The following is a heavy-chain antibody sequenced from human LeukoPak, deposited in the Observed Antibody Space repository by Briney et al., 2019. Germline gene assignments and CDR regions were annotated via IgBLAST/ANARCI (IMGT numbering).Heavy chain of an antibody. CDR1: GYTFTGYY. D-gene: IGHD3-22*01. V-gene: IGHV1-2*02. J-gene: IGHJ4*02. CDR2: INPNSGGT. Sequence: VASVKVSCKASGYTFTGYYMHWVRQAPGQGLEWMGWINPNSGGTNYAQKFQGRVTMTRDTSISTAYMELSRLRSDDTAVYYCARVRYYYDSSGYRFDYWGQGTLVTVSS. CDR3: ARVRYYYDSSGYRFDY.